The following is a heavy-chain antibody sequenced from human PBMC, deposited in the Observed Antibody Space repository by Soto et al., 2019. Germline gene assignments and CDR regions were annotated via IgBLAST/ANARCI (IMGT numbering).Heavy chain of an antibody. Sequence: PSETLSLTCAVYGGSFSGYYWSWIRQPPGKGLEWIGEINHSGSTNYNPSLKSRVTISVDTSKNQFSLKLSSVTAADTAVYYCARGPADWNDQINLGYYYYMDVWGKGTTVTVSS. CDR3: ARGPADWNDQINLGYYYYMDV. D-gene: IGHD1-1*01. CDR2: INHSGST. V-gene: IGHV4-34*01. CDR1: GGSFSGYY. J-gene: IGHJ6*03.